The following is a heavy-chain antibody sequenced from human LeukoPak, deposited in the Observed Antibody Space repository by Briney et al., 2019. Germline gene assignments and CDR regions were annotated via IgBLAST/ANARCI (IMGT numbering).Heavy chain of an antibody. CDR1: GDSIRSSY. CDR3: ARDARVQKWFGELLKTTTYYFDY. D-gene: IGHD3-10*01. CDR2: IYYSGST. J-gene: IGHJ4*02. V-gene: IGHV4-59*12. Sequence: SETLSLTCTVSGDSIRSSYWSWIRQPPGKGLEWIGSIYYSGSTYYNPSLKSRVSISVDTSKNQFSLKLSSVTAADTAVYYCARDARVQKWFGELLKTTTYYFDYWGQGTLVTVSS.